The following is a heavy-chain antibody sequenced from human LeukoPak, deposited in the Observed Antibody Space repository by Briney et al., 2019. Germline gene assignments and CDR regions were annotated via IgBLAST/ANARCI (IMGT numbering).Heavy chain of an antibody. CDR1: GGSVSSGSYY. CDR2: IHNSGCT. V-gene: IGHV4-61*01. D-gene: IGHD2-2*01. J-gene: IGHJ5*02. Sequence: SETLSLTCTVSGGSVSSGSYYWSWIRQLPGKGLEWIGFIHNSGCTKYNPSLMSRVTISVDTSKDQFSLKLSSVTAAETAVYYCARGGASSIPFDPWGQGTLVTVSS. CDR3: ARGGASSIPFDP.